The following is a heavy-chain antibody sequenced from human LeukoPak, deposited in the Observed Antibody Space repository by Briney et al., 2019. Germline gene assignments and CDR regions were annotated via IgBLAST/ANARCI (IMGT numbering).Heavy chain of an antibody. CDR1: GFIFSSYG. CDR3: AKFSTTGTTHDAFDI. Sequence: GGSLRLSCAASGFIFSSYGMHWVRQAPGKGLEWVADISYDGSNKYYADSVKGRFTISRDNSKNTLYLQMNSLRAEDTAVYYCAKFSTTGTTHDAFDIWGQGTMVTVSS. CDR2: ISYDGSNK. J-gene: IGHJ3*02. V-gene: IGHV3-30*18. D-gene: IGHD1-1*01.